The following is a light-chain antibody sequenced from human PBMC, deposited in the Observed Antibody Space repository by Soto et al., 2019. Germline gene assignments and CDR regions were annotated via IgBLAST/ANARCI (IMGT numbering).Light chain of an antibody. CDR1: SSDVGGYNF. J-gene: IGLJ1*01. V-gene: IGLV2-8*01. CDR3: SSYAGSNYS. Sequence: QSALTQPPSASGSPGQSVTISCTGTSSDVGGYNFVSWYQQHPDKAPKRMIYEVSKRPSGVPDRFSGSKSGNTASLTVSGLQAEDEADYDCSSYAGSNYSFGTGTKVTVL. CDR2: EVS.